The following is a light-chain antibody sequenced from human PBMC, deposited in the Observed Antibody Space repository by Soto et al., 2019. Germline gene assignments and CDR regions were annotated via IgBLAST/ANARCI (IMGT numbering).Light chain of an antibody. CDR1: QTVDHAY. J-gene: IGKJ1*01. V-gene: IGKV3-20*01. Sequence: VLTQSPGTLSLSLGDRATLSCRASQTVDHAYVAWYQQRPGQAPSLLIYGASTRATDVPERFSGSGSGTDGTLTISRLGPDDSAVYYCQQYGNSPWTFGQGTNVEIK. CDR2: GAS. CDR3: QQYGNSPWT.